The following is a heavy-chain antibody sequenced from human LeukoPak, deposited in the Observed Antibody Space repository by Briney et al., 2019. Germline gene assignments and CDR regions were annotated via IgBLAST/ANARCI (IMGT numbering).Heavy chain of an antibody. D-gene: IGHD3-10*01. J-gene: IGHJ5*02. V-gene: IGHV3-66*04. CDR2: IFRGDDT. Sequence: GGSLRLSCIVSGLPFSDAWVSWVRQAPGKGLEWVSVIFRGDDTNYVDSVKGRFTIFRDNSKNTLYLQMNSLTAEDTAVYYCARHVWFGEHNGHENWFDPWGQGTLVIVSS. CDR1: GLPFSDAW. CDR3: ARHVWFGEHNGHENWFDP.